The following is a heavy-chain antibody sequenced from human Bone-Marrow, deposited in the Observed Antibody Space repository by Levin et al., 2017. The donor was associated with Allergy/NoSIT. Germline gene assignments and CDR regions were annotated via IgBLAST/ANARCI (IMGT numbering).Heavy chain of an antibody. CDR1: GGIFSTYV. J-gene: IGHJ4*02. CDR3: ARARDGYYGSGSFDF. CDR2: IIPIFGTT. V-gene: IGHV1-69*06. D-gene: IGHD3-10*01. Sequence: VASVKVSCKASGGIFSTYVLSWVRQAPGQGLEWVGGIIPIFGTTTYAQRFQDRVTIIADKSTSVVSMDLSSLTSEDTAVYYCARARDGYYGSGSFDFWGQGTLLTVSS.